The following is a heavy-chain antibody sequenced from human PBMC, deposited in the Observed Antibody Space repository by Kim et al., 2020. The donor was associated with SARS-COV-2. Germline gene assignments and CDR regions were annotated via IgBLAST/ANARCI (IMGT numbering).Heavy chain of an antibody. CDR2: INPNSGGT. D-gene: IGHD6-19*01. Sequence: ASVKVSCKASGYTFTGYYMHWVRQAPGQGLEWMGRINPNSGGTNYAQKFQGRVTMTRDTAISTAYMELSRLRSDDTAVYYCARDGPYSSGCYYFDYWGQGTLVTVSS. CDR1: GYTFTGYY. CDR3: ARDGPYSSGCYYFDY. J-gene: IGHJ4*02. V-gene: IGHV1-2*06.